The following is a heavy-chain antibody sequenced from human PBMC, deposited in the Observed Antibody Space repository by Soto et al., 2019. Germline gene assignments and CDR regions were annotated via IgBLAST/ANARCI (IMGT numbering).Heavy chain of an antibody. Sequence: EVQLVESGGGLVKPGGSLRLSCAASGFTFSSYSMNWVRQAPGKGLEWVSPISSSSSYIYYADSVKGRFTISRDNAKNSLYLQMNSLRAEDTAVYYCEASSSSSHYYYYYYMDVWGKGTTVTVSS. D-gene: IGHD6-6*01. CDR3: EASSSSSHYYYYYYMDV. V-gene: IGHV3-21*01. CDR1: GFTFSSYS. J-gene: IGHJ6*03. CDR2: ISSSSSYI.